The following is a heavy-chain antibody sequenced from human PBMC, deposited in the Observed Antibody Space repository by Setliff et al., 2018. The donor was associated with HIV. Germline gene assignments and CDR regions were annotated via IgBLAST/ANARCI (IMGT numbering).Heavy chain of an antibody. CDR3: ARMQQLPALSHDH. CDR2: IYSSGYT. CDR1: DDSISTYY. Sequence: PSETLSLTCTVSDDSISTYYWSWIRQPPGKGLEWIGYIYSSGYTNYNPSLKSRVTISVDTSKNEVSLRMTSVIAADTAVYFCARMQQLPALSHDHWGQGTLVTFSS. J-gene: IGHJ4*02. V-gene: IGHV4-4*09. D-gene: IGHD6-13*01.